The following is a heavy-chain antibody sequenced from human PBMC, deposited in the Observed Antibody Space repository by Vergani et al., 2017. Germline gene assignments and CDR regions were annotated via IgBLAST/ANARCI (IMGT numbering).Heavy chain of an antibody. V-gene: IGHV3-9*01. CDR1: GFTFDDYA. CDR3: AKAIDGTTSGHLWSYDAFDI. CDR2: ISWNSGSI. J-gene: IGHJ3*02. Sequence: EVQLVESGGGLVQPGRSLRLSCAASGFTFDDYAMHWVRQAPGKGLEWVSGISWNSGSIGYADSVKGLFTISRDNAKNSLYLQMNSLRAEDTALYYCAKAIDGTTSGHLWSYDAFDIWGQGTMVTVSS. D-gene: IGHD4/OR15-4a*01.